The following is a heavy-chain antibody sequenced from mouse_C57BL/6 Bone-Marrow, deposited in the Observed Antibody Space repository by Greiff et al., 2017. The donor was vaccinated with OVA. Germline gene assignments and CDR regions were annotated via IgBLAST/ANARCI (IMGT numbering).Heavy chain of an antibody. V-gene: IGHV1-81*01. Sequence: VKLVESGAELARPGASVKLSCKASGYTFTSYGISWVKQRTGQGLEWIGEIYPRSGNTYYNEKFKGKATLTADKSSSTAYMELRSLTSEDSAVYFCARPDGSWFAYWGQGTLVTVSA. CDR2: IYPRSGNT. D-gene: IGHD2-3*01. J-gene: IGHJ3*01. CDR1: GYTFTSYG. CDR3: ARPDGSWFAY.